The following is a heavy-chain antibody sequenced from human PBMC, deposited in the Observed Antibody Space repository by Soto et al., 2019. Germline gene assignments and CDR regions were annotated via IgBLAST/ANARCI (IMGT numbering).Heavy chain of an antibody. J-gene: IGHJ5*02. CDR3: ARSAFYADSTGSYHVFDP. CDR2: IYQPGSGNVFHSPST. Sequence: SETLSLTCKVSGFTLRSAFFGGWIRQPPGKGGEWSGSIYQPGSGNVFHSPSTYTNPCLDGRVAISVDTSKNEFFLKLTSVTAADTAVYFCARSAFYADSTGSYHVFDPWGQGTLVTVSS. D-gene: IGHD3-22*01. V-gene: IGHV4-38-2*02. CDR1: GFTLRSAFF.